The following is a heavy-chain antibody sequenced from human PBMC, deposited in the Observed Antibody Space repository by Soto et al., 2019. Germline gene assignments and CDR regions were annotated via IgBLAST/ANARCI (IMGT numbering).Heavy chain of an antibody. CDR2: IAAGGAHT. Sequence: PGGSLRLSCAASGFTFSNYAMSWVRQAPGKGLEWASSIAAGGAHTFYSDSVKGRFTISRDNSKNTLYLQMNSLRAEDTAVYYCATLPLAGYSYGAIYHFDYWGQGTLVTVSS. V-gene: IGHV3-23*01. CDR3: ATLPLAGYSYGAIYHFDY. D-gene: IGHD5-18*01. J-gene: IGHJ4*02. CDR1: GFTFSNYA.